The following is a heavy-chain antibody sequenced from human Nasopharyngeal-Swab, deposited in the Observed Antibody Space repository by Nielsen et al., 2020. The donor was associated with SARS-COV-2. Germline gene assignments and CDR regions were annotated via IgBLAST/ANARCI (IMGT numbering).Heavy chain of an antibody. CDR1: GFTFSSYW. J-gene: IGHJ4*02. CDR2: IKQDGSEK. V-gene: IGHV3-7*05. Sequence: GESLKISCAASGFTFSSYWMIWVRQAPGKGLECVANIKQDGSEKYYVDSVKGRFTISRDNAKNSLYLQMNSLRADDTALYYCADPPFSEYWGQGTLVTVSS. CDR3: ADPPFSEY.